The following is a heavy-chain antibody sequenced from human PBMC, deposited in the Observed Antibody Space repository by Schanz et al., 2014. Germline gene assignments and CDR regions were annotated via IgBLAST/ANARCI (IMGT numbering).Heavy chain of an antibody. CDR3: ARTGSYYDY. D-gene: IGHD3-10*01. CDR1: GFTVSSNY. Sequence: EVQLVESGGGLVQPGESLRLSCAVSGFTVSSNYMSWVRQAPGRGLEWVSTIYINAGSTRYADSVKGRFIISRDNSKNTLYLQMNSLRAEDTAVYYCARTGSYYDYWGQGTLVTVSS. J-gene: IGHJ4*02. V-gene: IGHV3-53*01. CDR2: IYINAGST.